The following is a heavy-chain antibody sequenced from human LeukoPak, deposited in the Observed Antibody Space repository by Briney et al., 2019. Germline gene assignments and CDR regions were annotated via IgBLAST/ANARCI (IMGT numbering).Heavy chain of an antibody. CDR1: GFTVDDYG. D-gene: IGHD6-19*01. J-gene: IGHJ4*02. V-gene: IGHV3-20*04. CDR3: ARESQIAVSGALSH. Sequence: PGGSLRLSCAASGFTVDDYGMTWVRQAPGKGLEWGSGINWDGGSTGYADSVKGRFTISRDNAKNSLYLQINSLRADDTALYYCARESQIAVSGALSHWGQGILVTVSS. CDR2: INWDGGST.